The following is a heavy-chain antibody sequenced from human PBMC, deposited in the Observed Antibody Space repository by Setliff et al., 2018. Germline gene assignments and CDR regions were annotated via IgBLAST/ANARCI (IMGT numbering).Heavy chain of an antibody. CDR2: IYYSGSA. V-gene: IGHV4-30-4*08. J-gene: IGHJ4*02. Sequence: PSETLFLTCTVSGGSITSGDYYWNWIRQPPGKGLEWIGYIYYSGSAFYNPSLKSRGNISIDTSKNQFSLRLSSVTAADTAVYYCARTLFRELFPLDSWGQGTLVTVSS. CDR1: GGSITSGDYY. D-gene: IGHD3-10*02. CDR3: ARTLFRELFPLDS.